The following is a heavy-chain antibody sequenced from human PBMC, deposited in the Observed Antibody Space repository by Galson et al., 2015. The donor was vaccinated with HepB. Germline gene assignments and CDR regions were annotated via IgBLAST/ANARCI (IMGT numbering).Heavy chain of an antibody. J-gene: IGHJ4*02. Sequence: SLRLFCAASGFSFSSYSMHWVRQAPGKGLEWVAIISYNRDDKYYADSVKGRFTISRDNSKSTLYLQMNSLRTEDTAVYYCARAAYYDDTYGFYSLDYWGQGTLVTVSS. CDR3: ARAAYYDDTYGFYSLDY. D-gene: IGHD3-22*01. CDR1: GFSFSSYS. V-gene: IGHV3-30-3*01. CDR2: ISYNRDDK.